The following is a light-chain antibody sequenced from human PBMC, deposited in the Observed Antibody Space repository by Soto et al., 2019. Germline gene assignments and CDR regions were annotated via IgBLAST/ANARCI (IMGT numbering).Light chain of an antibody. Sequence: IVLTQSPGTLSLSPGERATLSCRASQTVRTNYLAWFQHKPGQAPRLLIYGASSRATGIPDRFSGSGSGTDFTLTINRLEPEDFEVYFCQQYSDSPLTFGGGTKVEIK. CDR3: QQYSDSPLT. J-gene: IGKJ4*01. CDR2: GAS. V-gene: IGKV3-20*01. CDR1: QTVRTNY.